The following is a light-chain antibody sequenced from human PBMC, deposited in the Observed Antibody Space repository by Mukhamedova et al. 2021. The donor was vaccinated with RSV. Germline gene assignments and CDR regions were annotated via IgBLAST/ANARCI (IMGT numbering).Light chain of an antibody. V-gene: IGKV4-1*01. CDR3: QQYYSTPYR. Sequence: SSQSVLYSSNNKNYLAWYQQKPGQPPKLLIYWASTRESGVPDRFSGSGSGPDFTLTISSLQAEDVAVYYCQQYYSTPYRFGQGT. J-gene: IGKJ2*03. CDR2: WAS. CDR1: QSVLYSSNNKNY.